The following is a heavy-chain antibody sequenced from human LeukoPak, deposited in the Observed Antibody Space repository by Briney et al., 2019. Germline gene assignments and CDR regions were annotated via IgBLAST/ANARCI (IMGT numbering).Heavy chain of an antibody. CDR2: ISAYNGNT. J-gene: IGHJ3*02. V-gene: IGHV1-18*01. CDR1: GYTFTSYG. Sequence: GASVKVSCKASGYTFTSYGISWVRQAPGQGLEWMGWISAYNGNTNYAQKLQGRVTMTTDTSTSTAYMELRSLRSDDTAVYYCARGEKKDYYGSGSLGAFDIWGQGTMVTVPS. D-gene: IGHD3-10*01. CDR3: ARGEKKDYYGSGSLGAFDI.